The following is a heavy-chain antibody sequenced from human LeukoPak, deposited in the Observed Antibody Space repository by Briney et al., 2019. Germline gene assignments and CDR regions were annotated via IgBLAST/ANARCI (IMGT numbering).Heavy chain of an antibody. D-gene: IGHD4-17*01. Sequence: GGSLRLSCAAPGFTFSSYAMHWVRQAPGKGLEWVAVISYDGSNKYYAGSVKGRFTISRDNSKNTLYLQMNSLRAEDTAVYYCARDGYGDYVVSYYFDYWGQGTLVTVSS. CDR3: ARDGYGDYVVSYYFDY. CDR2: ISYDGSNK. J-gene: IGHJ4*02. V-gene: IGHV3-30-3*01. CDR1: GFTFSSYA.